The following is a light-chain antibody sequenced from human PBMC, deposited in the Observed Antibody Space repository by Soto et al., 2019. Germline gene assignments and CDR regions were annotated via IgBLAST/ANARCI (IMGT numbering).Light chain of an antibody. CDR3: QQYGSSTLT. Sequence: DIVLTQSPGTLSLSPGERVTLSCRASQSVSSTFLAGYQQKPGQAPRLLIYGASSSATGIPDRFSGSGSGTDFTLTISRLEPEDFAVYYCQQYGSSTLTFGGGTKVEIK. CDR1: QSVSSTF. J-gene: IGKJ4*01. V-gene: IGKV3-20*01. CDR2: GAS.